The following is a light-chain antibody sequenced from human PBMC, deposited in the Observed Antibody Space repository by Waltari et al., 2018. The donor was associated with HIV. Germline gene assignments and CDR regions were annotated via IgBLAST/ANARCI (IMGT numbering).Light chain of an antibody. CDR1: SSDVGAYDY. V-gene: IGLV2-14*01. J-gene: IGLJ2*01. CDR3: CSYTSSGTLV. CDR2: EVS. Sequence: QSALTQPASVSASPGQSITLSCTGTSSDVGAYDYVSWYPYHPGKAPKLMISEVSSRPSWVSNRFSGSKSGNTASLTISGLQAEDEADYYCCSYTSSGTLVFGGGTKLTVL.